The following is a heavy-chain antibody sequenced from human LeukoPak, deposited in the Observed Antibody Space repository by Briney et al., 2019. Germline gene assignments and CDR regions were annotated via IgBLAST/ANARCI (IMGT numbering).Heavy chain of an antibody. J-gene: IGHJ4*02. Sequence: ASVKVSCKASGYTFTSYGISWVRQAPGQWLEWMGWISAYNGNTNYAQKLQGRVTMTTDTSTSTAYMELRSLRSDDTAVYYCARSALTMYYFDYWGQGTLVTVSS. D-gene: IGHD1-14*01. CDR3: ARSALTMYYFDY. CDR2: ISAYNGNT. CDR1: GYTFTSYG. V-gene: IGHV1-18*01.